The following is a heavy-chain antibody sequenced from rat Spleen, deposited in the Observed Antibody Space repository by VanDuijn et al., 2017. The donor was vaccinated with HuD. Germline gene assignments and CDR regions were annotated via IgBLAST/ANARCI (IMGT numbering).Heavy chain of an antibody. CDR2: ISYDGSST. J-gene: IGHJ4*01. CDR3: ARHYNNYGVMDA. Sequence: EVQLVESGGGLVQPGRSLKLSCAPSGFTFSDYAVAWVRQAPKKGLEWVATISYDGSSTYYRDSVKGRFTISRDNAQNTLYLQMNSLRSEDTATYYCARHYNNYGVMDAWGQGASVTVSS. D-gene: IGHD1-10*01. V-gene: IGHV5-17*01. CDR1: GFTFSDYA.